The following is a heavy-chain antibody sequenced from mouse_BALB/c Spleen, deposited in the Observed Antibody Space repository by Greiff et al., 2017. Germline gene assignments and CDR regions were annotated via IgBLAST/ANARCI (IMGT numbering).Heavy chain of an antibody. CDR1: GYTFTDYN. D-gene: IGHD2-2*01. CDR3: AREMRYYVYNGGFAY. V-gene: IGHV1S29*02. CDR2: IYPYNGGT. Sequence: VQLQQSGPELVKPGASVKISCKASGYTFTDYNMYWVKQSHGKRLEWIGYIYPYNGGTGYNQKFKSKATLNVDNSSSTAYMELRSLTSEDSAIYYCAREMRYYVYNGGFAYWGQETLLTVSA. J-gene: IGHJ3*01.